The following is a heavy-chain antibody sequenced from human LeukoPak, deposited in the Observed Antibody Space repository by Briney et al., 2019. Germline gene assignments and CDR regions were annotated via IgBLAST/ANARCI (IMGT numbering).Heavy chain of an antibody. Sequence: ASVKVSCKASGYTFTGYDIHWVRHATGQGREGWGWMNPDSGNAVSARKFQGRVTFTRDTSISIAFMELSSLRSDDTAVYFCSRGRSGTYLLAELDYWGQGALVTVSS. D-gene: IGHD1-26*01. CDR2: MNPDSGNA. CDR3: SRGRSGTYLLAELDY. CDR1: GYTFTGYD. V-gene: IGHV1-8*01. J-gene: IGHJ4*02.